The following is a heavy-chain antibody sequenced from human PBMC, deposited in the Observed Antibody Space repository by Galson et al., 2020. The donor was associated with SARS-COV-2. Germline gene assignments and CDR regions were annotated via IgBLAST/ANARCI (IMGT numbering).Heavy chain of an antibody. J-gene: IGHJ4*02. CDR3: ARGDMWNDYFDY. D-gene: IGHD1-1*01. CDR1: GFPFSNHW. CDR2: IYSEGSST. V-gene: IGHV3-74*01. Sequence: ALHGEYLKISCAVSGFPFSNHWMHWVRQAPGTGLVWVSRIYSEGSSTSYADSVKGRFTISGDNAKNTLYLQMNSLRAEDTAVYYCARGDMWNDYFDYWGQGTLVTGSS.